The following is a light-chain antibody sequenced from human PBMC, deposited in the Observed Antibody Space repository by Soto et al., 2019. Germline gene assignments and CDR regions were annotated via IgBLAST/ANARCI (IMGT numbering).Light chain of an antibody. Sequence: DIPMTQSPSTLSASVGDRVTITCRASQSLSSWVAWYQQKPGKAPKLLIYDASSLESGVPSRFSGSGCGTEFSLAISSLQLDDFATYYCQQYNSDPLSFGGWTKVEIQ. CDR1: QSLSSW. CDR2: DAS. CDR3: QQYNSDPLS. V-gene: IGKV1-5*01. J-gene: IGKJ4*01.